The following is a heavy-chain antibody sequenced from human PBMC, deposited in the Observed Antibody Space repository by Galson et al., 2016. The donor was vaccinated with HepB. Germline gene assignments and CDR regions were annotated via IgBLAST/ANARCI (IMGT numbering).Heavy chain of an antibody. CDR3: ASVLGSYQSCDY. CDR2: INSDGSST. V-gene: IGHV3-74*01. CDR1: GFTFSSYG. Sequence: SLRLSCAASGFTFSSYGMHWVRQAPGKGLVWVSRINSDGSSTSYADSVKGRFTISRDNAKNTLYLQMNSLRAEDTAVYYCASVLGSYQSCDYWGQGTLVTVSS. J-gene: IGHJ4*02. D-gene: IGHD1-26*01.